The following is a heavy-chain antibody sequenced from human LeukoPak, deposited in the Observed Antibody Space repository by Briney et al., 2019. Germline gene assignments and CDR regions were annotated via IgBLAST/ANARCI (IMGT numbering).Heavy chain of an antibody. Sequence: PSETLSLTCTVSGGSISGYYWSWIRQPPGKGLEWIAYIYYSGSTNYNPSLKSRVTISVDTSKNQFSLKLSSVTAADTAVYYCARDALYCSSSSCYRYWYFDLWGRGTLVTVSS. J-gene: IGHJ2*01. D-gene: IGHD2-2*01. V-gene: IGHV4-59*12. CDR2: IYYSGST. CDR1: GGSISGYY. CDR3: ARDALYCSSSSCYRYWYFDL.